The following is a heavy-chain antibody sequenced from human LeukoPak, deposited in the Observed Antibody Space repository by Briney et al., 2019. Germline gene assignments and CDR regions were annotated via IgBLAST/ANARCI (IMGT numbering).Heavy chain of an antibody. CDR1: GYSFTSYW. CDR2: IYPGDSDT. J-gene: IGHJ4*02. V-gene: IGHV5-51*01. Sequence: GESLKISCKGSGYSFTSYWIGWVRQMPGKGLEWMGIIYPGDSDTRYSPSFQGQVTISADKSISTAYLQWSSLKASDTAMYYCARSKKDIVVVVAATHYFDYWGQGTLVTVSS. D-gene: IGHD2-15*01. CDR3: ARSKKDIVVVVAATHYFDY.